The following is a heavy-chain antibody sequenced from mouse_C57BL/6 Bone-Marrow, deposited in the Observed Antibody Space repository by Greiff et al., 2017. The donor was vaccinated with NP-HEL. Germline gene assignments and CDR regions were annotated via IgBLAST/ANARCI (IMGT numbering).Heavy chain of an antibody. J-gene: IGHJ2*01. Sequence: VQLQQSGAELVRPGASVKLSCTASGFNIKDDYMHWVKQRPEQGLEWIGWIDPENGDTEYASKFQGKATITADTSSNTAYLQLSSLTSEDTAVYYCTTGELPYYFDYWGQGTTLTVSS. CDR2: IDPENGDT. CDR1: GFNIKDDY. V-gene: IGHV14-4*01. CDR3: TTGELPYYFDY. D-gene: IGHD2-12*01.